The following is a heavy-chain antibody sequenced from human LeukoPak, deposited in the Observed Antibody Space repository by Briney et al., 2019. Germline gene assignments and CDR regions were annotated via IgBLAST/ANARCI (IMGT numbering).Heavy chain of an antibody. CDR1: GFTFDDYA. CDR3: AKDIGYSGYDYYFDY. Sequence: GRSLRLSCAASGFTFDDYAMHWVRQAPGKGLEWVSGISWNSGTIGYADSVKGRFTISRDNAKNSLYLQMNSLRAEDTALYYCAKDIGYSGYDYYFDYWGQGTLVTVSS. D-gene: IGHD5-12*01. J-gene: IGHJ4*02. V-gene: IGHV3-9*01. CDR2: ISWNSGTI.